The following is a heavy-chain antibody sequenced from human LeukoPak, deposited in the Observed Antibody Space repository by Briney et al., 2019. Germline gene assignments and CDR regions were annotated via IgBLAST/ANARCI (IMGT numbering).Heavy chain of an antibody. J-gene: IGHJ4*02. V-gene: IGHV3-66*03. CDR3: AKELLRYFDWYVGAYFDY. CDR1: GFTVNTNY. D-gene: IGHD3-9*01. CDR2: IYTTGGT. Sequence: GGSLRLSCAASGFTVNTNYMSWVRQAPGKGLEWVSVIYTTGGTYYADSVKGRFTISRDNSKNTLYLQMNSLRAEDTAVYYCAKELLRYFDWYVGAYFDYWGQGTLVTVSS.